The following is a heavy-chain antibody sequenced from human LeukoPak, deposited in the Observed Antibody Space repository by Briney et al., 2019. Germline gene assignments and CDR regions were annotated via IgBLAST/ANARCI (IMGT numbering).Heavy chain of an antibody. CDR2: IYYSGST. J-gene: IGHJ4*02. V-gene: IGHV4-39*01. CDR1: GGSISSSSYY. D-gene: IGHD3-3*01. Sequence: PSETLSLTCTASGGSISSSSYYWGWIRQPPGKGLEWIGSIYYSGSTYYNPSLKSRVTISVDTSKNQFSLKLSSVTAADTAVYYCARLNWGYDFWSGYYDDYWGQGTLVTVSS. CDR3: ARLNWGYDFWSGYYDDY.